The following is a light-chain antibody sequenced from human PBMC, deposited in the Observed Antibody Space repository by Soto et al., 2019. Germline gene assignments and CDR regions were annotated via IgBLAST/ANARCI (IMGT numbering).Light chain of an antibody. CDR2: DAS. Sequence: EILLTQSPATLSLSPGERATLSCRASQSVRSSLAWYQQKSGQAPRLLIYDASTRATGIPGRFSGSGSGTDFTLPISNLAHEDFAVYYSQQRSSWPWTFGQGAKVEIK. V-gene: IGKV3-11*01. CDR1: QSVRSS. CDR3: QQRSSWPWT. J-gene: IGKJ1*01.